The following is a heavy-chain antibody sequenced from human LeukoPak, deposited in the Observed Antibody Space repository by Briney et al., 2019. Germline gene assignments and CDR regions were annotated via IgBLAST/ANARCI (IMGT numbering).Heavy chain of an antibody. CDR3: ARGGWEQWLVDWYFDL. CDR2: ISSNGGST. J-gene: IGHJ2*01. D-gene: IGHD6-19*01. V-gene: IGHV3-64*01. Sequence: GGSLRLSCAASGFTFSSYAMHWVRQAPGKGLEYVSAISSNGGSTYYANSVKGRFTISRDNSKNTLYLQMGSLRAEDMAVYYCARGGWEQWLVDWYFDLWGRGTLVTVSS. CDR1: GFTFSSYA.